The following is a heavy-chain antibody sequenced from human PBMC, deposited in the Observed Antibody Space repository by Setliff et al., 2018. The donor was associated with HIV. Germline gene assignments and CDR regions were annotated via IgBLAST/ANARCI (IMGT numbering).Heavy chain of an antibody. CDR1: GGTFSSYP. D-gene: IGHD3-22*01. CDR3: ARGRNYDSSGYGDYYYYMDV. CDR2: IIPIFGTT. Sequence: ASMKVSCKASGGTFSSYPISWVRQAPGQGLEWMGGIIPIFGTTHYAQKFQGRVTVTADESTSTAYMQLSSLRSDDTAVYYCARGRNYDSSGYGDYYYYMDVWGKGTTVTVSS. J-gene: IGHJ6*03. V-gene: IGHV1-69*13.